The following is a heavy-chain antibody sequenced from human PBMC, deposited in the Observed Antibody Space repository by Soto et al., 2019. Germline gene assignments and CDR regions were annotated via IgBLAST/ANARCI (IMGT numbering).Heavy chain of an antibody. CDR1: GFTFSSYA. D-gene: IGHD2-8*01. V-gene: IGHV3-30-3*01. Sequence: QVQLVESGGGVVQPGRSLRLSCAASGFTFSSYAMHWVRQAPGKGLEWVAVISYHGSNKYYADSVKGRFTISRDNSKNTLYLQMTSHRAEDTAGYYCARDRLGCMLRSGAFDIWGQGTMGTVSS. CDR3: ARDRLGCMLRSGAFDI. J-gene: IGHJ3*02. CDR2: ISYHGSNK.